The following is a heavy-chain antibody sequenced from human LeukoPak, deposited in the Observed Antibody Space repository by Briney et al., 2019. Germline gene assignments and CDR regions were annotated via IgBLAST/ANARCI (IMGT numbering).Heavy chain of an antibody. CDR3: AREAYGSGSYHFDY. D-gene: IGHD3-10*01. Sequence: ASVKVSCKASGYTFTSYAMNWVRQAPGQGLEWRGWINTNTGNPMYAQGFTGRFVFSLDTSVSTAYLQISSLEAEDTAIYYCAREAYGSGSYHFDYWGQGTLVTASS. V-gene: IGHV7-4-1*02. CDR1: GYTFTSYA. CDR2: INTNTGNP. J-gene: IGHJ4*02.